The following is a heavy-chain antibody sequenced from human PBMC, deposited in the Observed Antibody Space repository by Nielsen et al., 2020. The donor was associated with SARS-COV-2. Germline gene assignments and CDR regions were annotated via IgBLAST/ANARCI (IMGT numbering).Heavy chain of an antibody. CDR2: IYYSGST. J-gene: IGHJ4*02. D-gene: IGHD4-17*01. CDR3: ASITVTVDY. V-gene: IGHV4-39*01. Sequence: PGKGLEWIGSIYYSGSTYYNPSLKSRVTISVDTSKNQFSLKLSSVTAADTAVYYCASITVTVDYWGQGTLVTVSS.